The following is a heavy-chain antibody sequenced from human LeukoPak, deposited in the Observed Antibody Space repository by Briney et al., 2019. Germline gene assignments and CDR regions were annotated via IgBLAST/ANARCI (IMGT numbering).Heavy chain of an antibody. Sequence: GGSLRLSCVASGFSSNYMSWVRQAPGKGLEWVSVIYSGDSTYYADSVKGRFTISRDISKNTLYLQMNSLRPEDTAVYHCARDLRDATGYWGQGTLVTVSS. CDR3: ARDLRDATGY. V-gene: IGHV3-66*02. D-gene: IGHD1-14*01. CDR1: GFSSNY. J-gene: IGHJ4*02. CDR2: IYSGDST.